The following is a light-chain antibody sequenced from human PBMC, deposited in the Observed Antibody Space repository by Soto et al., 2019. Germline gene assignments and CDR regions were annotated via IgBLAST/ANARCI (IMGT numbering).Light chain of an antibody. CDR3: QQYSVWPLT. V-gene: IGKV3D-15*01. Sequence: EVLLTQSPATLSVSPGESVTLSCRASQSINTFLAWYQQKPGQAPRLLIFGASTRATGIPARFSGSGSEAEFALTISTLQSEDFAVYYCQQYSVWPLTFGGGTKVEIK. CDR1: QSINTF. J-gene: IGKJ4*01. CDR2: GAS.